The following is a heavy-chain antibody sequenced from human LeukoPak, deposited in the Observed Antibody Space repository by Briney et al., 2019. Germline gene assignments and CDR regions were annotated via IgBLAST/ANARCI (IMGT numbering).Heavy chain of an antibody. J-gene: IGHJ4*02. V-gene: IGHV3-23*01. CDR2: ISGSGGST. Sequence: LAGGSLRLSCAASGFSFSTQRMHWVRQAPGKGLEWVSAISGSGGSTYYADSVKGRFTISRDNSKNTLYLQMNSLRAEDTAVYYCAKQLGYCSDGSCCFPYWGQGTLVTVSS. CDR1: GFSFSTQR. CDR3: AKQLGYCSDGSCCFPY. D-gene: IGHD2-15*01.